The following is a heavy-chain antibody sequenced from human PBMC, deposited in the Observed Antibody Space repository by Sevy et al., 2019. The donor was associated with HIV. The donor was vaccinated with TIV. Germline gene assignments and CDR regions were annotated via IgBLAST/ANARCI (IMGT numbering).Heavy chain of an antibody. D-gene: IGHD2-2*01. CDR3: ARDRKDIVVVPAAPDY. CDR1: GFTFSSYS. CDR2: ISSSSSYI. V-gene: IGHV3-21*01. J-gene: IGHJ4*02. Sequence: GGSLRLSCAASGFTFSSYSMNWVRQAPGKGLEWVSSISSSSSYIYYADSVKGRFTISGDNAKNSLYLQMNSLRAEDTAVYYCARDRKDIVVVPAAPDYWGQGTLVTVSS.